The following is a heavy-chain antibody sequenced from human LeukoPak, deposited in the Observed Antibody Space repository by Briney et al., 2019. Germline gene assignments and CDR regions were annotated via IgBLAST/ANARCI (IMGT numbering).Heavy chain of an antibody. CDR3: AIIFPRRGDY. J-gene: IGHJ4*02. D-gene: IGHD3-3*02. CDR1: GYTFTSYY. CDR2: MNPNSGNT. V-gene: IGHV1-8*02. Sequence: ASVKVSCKASGYTFTSYYMHWVRQAPGQGLEWMGWMNPNSGNTGYAQKFQGRVTMTRNTSISTAYMELSSLRSEDTAVYYCAIIFPRRGDYWGQGTLVTVSS.